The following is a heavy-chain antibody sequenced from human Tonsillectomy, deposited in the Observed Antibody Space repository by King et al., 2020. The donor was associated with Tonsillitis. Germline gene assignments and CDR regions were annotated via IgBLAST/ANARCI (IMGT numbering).Heavy chain of an antibody. CDR3: AXXXXXXXXXXXXGIPDY. CDR1: GFTFSNYG. CDR2: ISYDGSNE. Sequence: VQLVESGGGVVQPGRSLRLSCAASGFTFSNYGMHWVRQAPGKGLEWVAVISYDGSNEYYXXSXKGRXTIXRENSKNTLXLQMNSLRAEDMGVFYCAXXXXXXXXXXXXGIPDYWGXXXLVTVSS. J-gene: IGHJ4*01. V-gene: IGHV3-30*18.